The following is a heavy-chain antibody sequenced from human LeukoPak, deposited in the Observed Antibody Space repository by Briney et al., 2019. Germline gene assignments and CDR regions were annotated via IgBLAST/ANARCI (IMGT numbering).Heavy chain of an antibody. D-gene: IGHD2-2*01. CDR2: IIPIFGTA. CDR3: ARQGSSTTQLLAY. CDR1: GGTFSSYA. V-gene: IGHV1-69*05. Sequence: SVKVSCKASGGTFSSYAISWVRQAPGQGLEWMGRIIPIFGTANYAQKFQGRVTITTDESTSTAYMELSSLRSEDTAVYYCARQGSSTTQLLAYWGQGTLVTVYS. J-gene: IGHJ4*02.